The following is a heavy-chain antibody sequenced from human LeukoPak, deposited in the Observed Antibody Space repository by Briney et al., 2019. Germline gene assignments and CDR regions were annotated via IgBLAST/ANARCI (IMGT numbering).Heavy chain of an antibody. CDR3: AKVRWELRGPFFDY. V-gene: IGHV3-23*01. CDR1: GFTFSSYA. CDR2: ITGSGSST. D-gene: IGHD1-26*01. J-gene: IGHJ4*02. Sequence: GGSLRLSCAASGFTFSSYAMTWVRQAPGKGLEWVSAITGSGSSTYYADSVKGRFTISRDNPKNTIYVQMNSLRAEDTALYYCAKVRWELRGPFFDYWGQGTLVTVSS.